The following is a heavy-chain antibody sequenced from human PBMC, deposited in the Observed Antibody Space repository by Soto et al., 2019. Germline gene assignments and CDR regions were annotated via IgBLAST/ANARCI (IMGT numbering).Heavy chain of an antibody. J-gene: IGHJ5*02. CDR3: ARNVDYFDP. CDR2: INTGNGNT. D-gene: IGHD4-17*01. Sequence: QVQLVQSGAEVKKPGASVKVSCKASGYTFTRYAMHWVRQAPGQGLEWMGWINTGNGNTHYAQKFQGRVTFTRDASETTAHRELSSLPSEDTAVYYCARNVDYFDPWGQGTLVTVSS. CDR1: GYTFTRYA. V-gene: IGHV1-3*04.